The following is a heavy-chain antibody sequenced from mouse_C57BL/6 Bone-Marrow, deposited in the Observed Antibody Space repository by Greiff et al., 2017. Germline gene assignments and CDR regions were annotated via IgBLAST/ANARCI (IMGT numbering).Heavy chain of an antibody. CDR1: GFTFSDFY. CDR2: SRNKANDYTT. Sequence: EVKLMDSGGGLVQSGRSLRLSCATSGFTFSDFYMEWVRQAPGKGLEWIAASRNKANDYTTEYSASVKGRFIVSRDTSQSILYLQMNALRAEDTAIYYCARDHYYYAMDYWGQGTSVTVSS. J-gene: IGHJ4*01. CDR3: ARDHYYYAMDY. V-gene: IGHV7-1*01.